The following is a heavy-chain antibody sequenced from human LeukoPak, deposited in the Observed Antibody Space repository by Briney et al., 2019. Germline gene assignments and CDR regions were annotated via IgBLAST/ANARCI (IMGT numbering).Heavy chain of an antibody. CDR1: GLTFISYG. D-gene: IGHD5-24*01. CDR2: ISYDGSNK. V-gene: IGHV3-30*03. CDR3: AGLEMATITFH. J-gene: IGHJ4*02. Sequence: GGSPGTSRAAPGLTFISYGIDWGRPAPGKGGEWVAVISYDGSNKYYADSVKGRFTISRDNSKNTLYLQMNSLRAEDTAVYYCAGLEMATITFHWGQGTLVTVSS.